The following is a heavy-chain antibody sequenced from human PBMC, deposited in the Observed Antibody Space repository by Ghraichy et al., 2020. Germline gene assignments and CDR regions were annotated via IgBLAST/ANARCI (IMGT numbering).Heavy chain of an antibody. D-gene: IGHD5-18*01. CDR2: IRFDGVNK. Sequence: GGSLRLSCVASGCDLRSHGLHWGRQAPGKGLEWVAFIRFDGVNKQYGESVKGRFTISRDNSTNTVYLQMNSLRPEDTAVYICAKDWSVETPTVDIWGQGTGESVSP. V-gene: IGHV3-30*02. J-gene: IGHJ3*02. CDR1: GCDLRSHG. CDR3: AKDWSVETPTVDI.